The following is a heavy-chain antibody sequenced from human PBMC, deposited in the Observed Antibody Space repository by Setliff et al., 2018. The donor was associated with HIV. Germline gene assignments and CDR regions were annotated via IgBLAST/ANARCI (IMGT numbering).Heavy chain of an antibody. CDR3: AREDTHYYDSSGYYSSYFDY. CDR1: GFTFSDYY. Sequence: PGGSLRLSCAASGFTFSDYYMSWLRQAPGKGLEWVSHINSVSTTLSYADSVKGRFTISRHNSKNTLYLQMDSLRAEDTAVYYCAREDTHYYDSSGYYSSYFDYWGQGTLVTVSS. CDR2: INSVSTTL. D-gene: IGHD3-22*01. V-gene: IGHV3-11*04. J-gene: IGHJ4*02.